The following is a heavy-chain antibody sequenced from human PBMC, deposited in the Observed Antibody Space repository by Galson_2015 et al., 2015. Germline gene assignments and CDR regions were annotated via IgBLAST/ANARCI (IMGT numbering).Heavy chain of an antibody. D-gene: IGHD2-21*02. CDR3: ARDRNCGGDCYHRENGFDY. CDR2: IIPILGIA. V-gene: IGHV1-69*04. CDR1: GGTFSSYT. Sequence: SVKVSCKASGGTFSSYTISWVRQAPGQGLEWMGRIIPILGIANYPQKFQGGVTITADKSTSTAYMELSSLRSEDTAVYYCARDRNCGGDCYHRENGFDYWGQGTLVTVSS. J-gene: IGHJ4*02.